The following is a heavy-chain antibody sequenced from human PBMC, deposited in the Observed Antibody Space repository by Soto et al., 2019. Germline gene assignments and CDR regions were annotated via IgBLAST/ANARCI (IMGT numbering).Heavy chain of an antibody. CDR2: IIPILGIA. D-gene: IGHD1-1*01. Sequence: QVQLVQSGAEVKKPGSSVKVSCKASGGTFSSYTISWVRQAPGQGLEWMGRIIPILGIANYAQKFQGRVTITADKSTSTAYMELSSLRSEDTAGYYLARDPPGPVDNWNDAGWFDPWGQGTLVTVSS. CDR1: GGTFSSYT. V-gene: IGHV1-69*08. CDR3: ARDPPGPVDNWNDAGWFDP. J-gene: IGHJ5*02.